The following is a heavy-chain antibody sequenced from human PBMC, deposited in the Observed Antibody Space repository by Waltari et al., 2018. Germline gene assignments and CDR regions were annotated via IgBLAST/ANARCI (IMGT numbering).Heavy chain of an antibody. CDR1: GDSIRPSHW. V-gene: IGHV4-4*02. J-gene: IGHJ4*02. D-gene: IGHD2-15*01. Sequence: HLQESGPGLVKPSGTLSLICAVSGDSIRPSHWWSRVRQPPGKGLEWIGQVHGSGKTNYNPSFASRVTVSLDTSTYHIALKVTSATAADTALYYCARDRGRGLYLDTWGRGILVTVSP. CDR2: VHGSGKT. CDR3: ARDRGRGLYLDT.